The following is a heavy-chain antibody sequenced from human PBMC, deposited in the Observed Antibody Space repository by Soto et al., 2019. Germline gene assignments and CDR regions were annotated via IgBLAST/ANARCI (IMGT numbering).Heavy chain of an antibody. CDR2: NNESGST. CDR1: GQSFSGHS. V-gene: IGHV4-34*01. D-gene: IGHD1-1*01. J-gene: IGHJ4*02. CDR3: ARGSGIVELPGELEDVKYDY. Sequence: QVQLQQLGAGLVNPSETLSLSCAVYGQSFSGHSWAWIRQPQGKGLEWLGENNESGSTYYNTSLRSRVTISTDTSKNQFSLKLSSVSAADTAAYFCARGSGIVELPGELEDVKYDYWGQGTLVNVSS.